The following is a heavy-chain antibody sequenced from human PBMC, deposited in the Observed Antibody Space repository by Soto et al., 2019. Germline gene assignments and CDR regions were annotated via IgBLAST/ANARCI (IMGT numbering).Heavy chain of an antibody. J-gene: IGHJ4*02. CDR1: GFTFSSYS. CDR3: ARDGGNTVPLDY. CDR2: ISSSSSYI. V-gene: IGHV3-21*01. Sequence: GGSLRLSCAASGFTFSSYSMNWVRQAPGKGLEWVSSISSSSSYIYYADSVKGRFTISRDNAKNSLYLQMNSLRAEDTAVYYCARDGGNTVPLDYWGQGTLVTVSS. D-gene: IGHD1-7*01.